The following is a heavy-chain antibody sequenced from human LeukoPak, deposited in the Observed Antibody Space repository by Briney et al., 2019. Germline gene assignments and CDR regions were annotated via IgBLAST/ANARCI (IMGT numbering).Heavy chain of an antibody. V-gene: IGHV3-74*01. CDR1: GFTFSNYW. CDR3: IRDFRSADL. CDR2: IYVGGRTT. Sequence: GGSLRLSCVASGFTFSNYWMHWVRQPPGKGLVWVSRIYVGGRTTNYADSVKGRFTISRDNAKNTVYLEMNSLSVEDTATYYCIRDFRSADLWGQGTLVTVTS. J-gene: IGHJ5*02.